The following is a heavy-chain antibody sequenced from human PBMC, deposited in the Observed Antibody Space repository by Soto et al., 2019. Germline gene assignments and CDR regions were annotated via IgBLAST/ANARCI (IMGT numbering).Heavy chain of an antibody. CDR1: GGSISSYY. CDR3: VVPHGYSYDPNWFDP. D-gene: IGHD5-18*01. J-gene: IGHJ5*02. V-gene: IGHV4-59*12. Sequence: PSETLSLTCTVSGGSISSYYWSWIRQPPGKGLEWIGYIYYSGSTNYNPSLKSRVTISVDTSKNQFSLKLSSVTAADTAVYYCVVPHGYSYDPNWFDPWGQGTLVTVAS. CDR2: IYYSGST.